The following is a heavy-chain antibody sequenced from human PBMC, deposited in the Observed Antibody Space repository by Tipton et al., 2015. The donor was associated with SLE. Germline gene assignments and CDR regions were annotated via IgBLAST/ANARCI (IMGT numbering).Heavy chain of an antibody. CDR2: IYYGGTI. V-gene: IGHV4-28*05. J-gene: IGHJ2*01. D-gene: IGHD3/OR15-3a*01. Sequence: TLSLTCNVSVYSISSSPWCGWIRQPPGKGLEWIGHIYYGGTISYNPSLKSRVTMSIDASKNQFSLKLSSVTDVDTAVYYCAWTAGRSVKLWYFDLWGRGTLGTVSS. CDR3: AWTAGRSVKLWYFDL. CDR1: VYSISSSPW.